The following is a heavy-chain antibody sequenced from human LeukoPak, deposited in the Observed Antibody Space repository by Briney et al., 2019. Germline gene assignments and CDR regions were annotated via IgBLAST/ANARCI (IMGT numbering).Heavy chain of an antibody. CDR3: GRARSSSSPWDFDY. J-gene: IGHJ4*02. D-gene: IGHD6-6*01. Sequence: GASVKVSFKTSGYPFSDYYMHWVRPAPGQGLGWMGRINPNSGVTNYAQKFQGRVTMTRDASISTIYMELSRLRSDDTAVYYCGRARSSSSPWDFDYWGQGTLVTVSS. CDR1: GYPFSDYY. V-gene: IGHV1-2*06. CDR2: INPNSGVT.